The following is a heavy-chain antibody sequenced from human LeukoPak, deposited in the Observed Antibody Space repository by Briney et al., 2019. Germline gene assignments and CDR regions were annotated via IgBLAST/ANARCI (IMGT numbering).Heavy chain of an antibody. CDR1: GFTFSTYG. J-gene: IGHJ6*02. V-gene: IGHV3-48*02. Sequence: PGGSLRLSCTGSGFTFSTYGMIWVRQAPGRGLKGISYISDSSSLKNYEDSVKGRFSISRDNAKNSLYLQMSSLIDDDTAVYHCASVGRGLFGMDVWGRGTTVTVSS. CDR2: ISDSSSLK. CDR3: ASVGRGLFGMDV. D-gene: IGHD3-10*01.